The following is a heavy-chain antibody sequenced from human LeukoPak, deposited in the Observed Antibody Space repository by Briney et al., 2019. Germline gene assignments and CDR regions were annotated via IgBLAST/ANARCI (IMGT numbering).Heavy chain of an antibody. V-gene: IGHV4-39*07. Sequence: PSETLSLTCTVSGGSINTGSYYWGWIRQPPGKGLEWIGSIYYSGSTYSNPSLKSRVTISVDTSKNQFSLKLNSVTAADTAVYYCAREGIVATIYDYWGQGTLVTVSS. J-gene: IGHJ4*02. CDR3: AREGIVATIYDY. D-gene: IGHD5-12*01. CDR1: GGSINTGSYY. CDR2: IYYSGST.